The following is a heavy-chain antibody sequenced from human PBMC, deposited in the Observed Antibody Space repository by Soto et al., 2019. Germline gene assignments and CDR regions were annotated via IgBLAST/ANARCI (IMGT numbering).Heavy chain of an antibody. Sequence: PSETLSLTCAVYGGSFSGYYWSWIRQPPGKGLEWIGEINHSGSTNYNPSLKSRVTISVDTSKNQFSLKLSSVTAADTAVYYCAANIVGATTDYWGQGTLVTVSS. D-gene: IGHD1-26*01. CDR2: INHSGST. J-gene: IGHJ4*02. CDR3: AANIVGATTDY. CDR1: GGSFSGYY. V-gene: IGHV4-34*01.